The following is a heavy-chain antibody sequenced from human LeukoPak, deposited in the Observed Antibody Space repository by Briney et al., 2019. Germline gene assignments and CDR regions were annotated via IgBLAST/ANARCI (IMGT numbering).Heavy chain of an antibody. D-gene: IGHD5-12*01. CDR1: GYSISSGYY. J-gene: IGHJ4*02. Sequence: SETLSLTCTVSGYSISSGYYWGWSRPPPGKGLEWIGSIYHSGSTYYNPSLKSRVTISVDTSKNQFSLKLSSVTAADTAVYYCASQSGGYAYWGQGTLVTVSS. V-gene: IGHV4-38-2*02. CDR3: ASQSGGYAY. CDR2: IYHSGST.